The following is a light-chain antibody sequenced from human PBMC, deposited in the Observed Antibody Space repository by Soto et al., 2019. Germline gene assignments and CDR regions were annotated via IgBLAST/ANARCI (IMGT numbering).Light chain of an antibody. Sequence: DIQMTQSPSSLSASVGDRVTITCRASQGISSYLNWYQQKPGKATKLLIYAASSLQSGVPSRFSGSGSGTDFTLTISSLQPEDFATYYSQQSYSTLRTFGQGTKLEIK. CDR2: AAS. CDR3: QQSYSTLRT. J-gene: IGKJ2*01. V-gene: IGKV1-39*01. CDR1: QGISSY.